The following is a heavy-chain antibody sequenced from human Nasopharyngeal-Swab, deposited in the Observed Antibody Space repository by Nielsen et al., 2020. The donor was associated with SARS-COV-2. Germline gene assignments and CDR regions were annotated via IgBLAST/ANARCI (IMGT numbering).Heavy chain of an antibody. CDR3: ARISPIPDSYYDAFDI. V-gene: IGHV3-33*05. CDR1: GFTFSSYG. Sequence: GESLKISCAASGFTFSSYGMHWVRQAPGKGLEWVAVISYDGSNKYYADSVKGRFTISRDNSKNTLYLQMNSLKTEDTGVYYCARISPIPDSYYDAFDIWGQGTMVTVSS. D-gene: IGHD2-21*01. J-gene: IGHJ3*02. CDR2: ISYDGSNK.